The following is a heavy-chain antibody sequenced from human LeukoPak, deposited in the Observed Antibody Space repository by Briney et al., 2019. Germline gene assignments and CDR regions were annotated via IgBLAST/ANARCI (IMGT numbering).Heavy chain of an antibody. D-gene: IGHD3-3*01. CDR3: TTGVYYDFWSGYSDAEYFQH. J-gene: IGHJ1*01. Sequence: PGGSLRLSCAASGFTFSNAWMSWVRQAPGKGLEWVGRIKSKTDGGTTDYAAPVKGRLTISRDDSKNTLYLQMNSLKTEDTAVYYCTTGVYYDFWSGYSDAEYFQHWGQGTLVTVSS. CDR2: IKSKTDGGTT. V-gene: IGHV3-15*01. CDR1: GFTFSNAW.